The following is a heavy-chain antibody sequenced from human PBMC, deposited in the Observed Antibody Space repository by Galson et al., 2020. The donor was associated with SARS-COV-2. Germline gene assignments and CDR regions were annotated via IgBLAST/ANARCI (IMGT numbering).Heavy chain of an antibody. J-gene: IGHJ5*01. D-gene: IGHD3-10*01. V-gene: IGHV2-5*02. Sequence: SGPKMVKLTQTLTLTSTSSGFSLSSIGVAVGWIRQPPGKALEWLALIYCVDDRRYSSSLKSRLTTTKDTSKNQVVLTMTNVEPVDTATYYWAHKFMVRGLIADAFDSGGQGTPVTVSS. CDR2: IYCVDDR. CDR1: GFSLSSIGVA. CDR3: AHKFMVRGLIADAFDS.